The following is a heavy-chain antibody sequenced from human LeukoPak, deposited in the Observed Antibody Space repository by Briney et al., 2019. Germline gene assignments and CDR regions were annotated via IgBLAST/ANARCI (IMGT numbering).Heavy chain of an antibody. J-gene: IGHJ4*02. Sequence: SETLSLTCTVSGGSISSHYGSWIRQPPGKGLEWIGYIYYSGSTNYNPSLKSRVTISVDTSKNQFSLKLSSVTAADTAVYYCASYYDSSGYYNYWGQGTLVTVSS. CDR1: GGSISSHY. CDR3: ASYYDSSGYYNY. D-gene: IGHD3-22*01. V-gene: IGHV4-59*11. CDR2: IYYSGST.